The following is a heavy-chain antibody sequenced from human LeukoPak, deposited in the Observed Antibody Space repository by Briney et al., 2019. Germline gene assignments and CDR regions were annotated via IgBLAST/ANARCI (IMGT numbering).Heavy chain of an antibody. V-gene: IGHV5-51*01. Sequence: GESLKISCKGSGYSFTSYWIGWVRQMPGKGLEWMGIIYPGDSDTRYSPSFQGQATISADKSISTAYLQWSSLKASDTAMYYCARGDCSSTSCPNWFDPWGQGTLVTVSS. CDR1: GYSFTSYW. D-gene: IGHD2-2*01. CDR3: ARGDCSSTSCPNWFDP. J-gene: IGHJ5*02. CDR2: IYPGDSDT.